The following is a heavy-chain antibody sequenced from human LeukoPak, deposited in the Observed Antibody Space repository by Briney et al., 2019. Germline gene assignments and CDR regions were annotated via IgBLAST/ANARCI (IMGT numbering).Heavy chain of an antibody. V-gene: IGHV4-34*01. D-gene: IGHD1-1*01. CDR1: GFTFSSYW. Sequence: GSLRLSCAASGFTFSSYWISWVRQPPGKGLEWIGEINHSGSTNYNPSLKSRVTISVDTSKNQFSLKLSSVTAADTAVYYCARLERRDVGYWGQGTLVTVSS. CDR2: INHSGST. J-gene: IGHJ4*02. CDR3: ARLERRDVGY.